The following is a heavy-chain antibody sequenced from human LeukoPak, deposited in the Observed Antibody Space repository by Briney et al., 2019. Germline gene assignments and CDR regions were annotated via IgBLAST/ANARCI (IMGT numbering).Heavy chain of an antibody. J-gene: IGHJ4*02. Sequence: ASVKVSCKASGYTFTSLGISWVRQAPGQGLEWMGWISVNSGDTNYAQKFQGRVTLTTDTSTGTAYMELRGLRSDDTAVYYCARNLPGLDFWGQGTPVTVSS. CDR2: ISVNSGDT. CDR1: GYTFTSLG. D-gene: IGHD3-10*01. CDR3: ARNLPGLDF. V-gene: IGHV1-18*01.